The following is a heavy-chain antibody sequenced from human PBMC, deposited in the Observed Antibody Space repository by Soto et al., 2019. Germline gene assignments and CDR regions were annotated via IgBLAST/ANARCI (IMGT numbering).Heavy chain of an antibody. CDR1: GFTFCSYS. V-gene: IGHV3-21*01. J-gene: IGHJ4*02. D-gene: IGHD3-22*01. CDR3: ARAEYYYDSSGYFD. Sequence: EVQLVESGGGLVKPGGSLRLSCAASGFTFCSYSMNWVRQAPGKGLEWVSSISSSSSYIYYADSVKGRFTISRDNAKNSLYLQMNSLRAEDTAVYYCARAEYYYDSSGYFDWGQGTLVTVSS. CDR2: ISSSSSYI.